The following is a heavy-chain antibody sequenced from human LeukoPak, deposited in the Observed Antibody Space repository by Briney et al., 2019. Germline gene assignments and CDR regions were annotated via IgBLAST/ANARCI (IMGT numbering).Heavy chain of an antibody. CDR3: ARDPLYTNSPPSYFDY. V-gene: IGHV3-30-3*01. D-gene: IGHD2-2*02. Sequence: GGSLRLSCAASGFTFSSYAMNWVRQAPGKGLEWVAIISYDGTNKDYANSVKGRFTISRDNSRNTLYLQMNSLRAEDTAVYHCARDPLYTNSPPSYFDYWGQGTLVTVSS. CDR2: ISYDGTNK. J-gene: IGHJ4*02. CDR1: GFTFSSYA.